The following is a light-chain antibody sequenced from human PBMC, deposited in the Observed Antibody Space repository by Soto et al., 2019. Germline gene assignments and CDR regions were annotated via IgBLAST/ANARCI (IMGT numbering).Light chain of an antibody. Sequence: QSVLTQPPSASGTPGQRVTISCSGSSSNIGGNIVNWYQQLPGQAPKLLIFGNDQRPSWVPDRFSGSKSGTSASLAISGLQSEDEANYYCAAWDDSLNGVVFGGGTKLTVL. CDR1: SSNIGGNI. V-gene: IGLV1-44*01. J-gene: IGLJ2*01. CDR2: GND. CDR3: AAWDDSLNGVV.